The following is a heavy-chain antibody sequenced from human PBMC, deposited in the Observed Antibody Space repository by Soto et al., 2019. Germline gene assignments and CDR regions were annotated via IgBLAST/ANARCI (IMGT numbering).Heavy chain of an antibody. J-gene: IGHJ4*02. V-gene: IGHV4-34*01. CDR2: INHSGST. CDR3: ARGRRGYCSNGVCYKVGFDY. D-gene: IGHD2-8*01. Sequence: PSETLSLTCAVYGGSFSGYYWSWIRQPPGKGLVWIGEINHSGSTNYNPSLKSRVTISVDTATNQFSLKLSSVTAAETAVYYCARGRRGYCSNGVCYKVGFDYWGQGTLVTVSS. CDR1: GGSFSGYY.